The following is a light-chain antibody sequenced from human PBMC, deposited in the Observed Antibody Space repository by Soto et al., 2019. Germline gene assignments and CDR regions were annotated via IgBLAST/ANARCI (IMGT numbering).Light chain of an antibody. CDR2: GAY. CDR3: QQYNNWPRT. CDR1: QSVSSN. V-gene: IGKV3-15*01. J-gene: IGKJ1*01. Sequence: EIVMTQSPATLSVSPGERATLSCRASQSVSSNLAWYQQKPCQTPRLLIYGAYTRATGIPARFSGSGSGTEFTLTISSLQSEDFAVYHCQQYNNWPRTFGQGTKVEIK.